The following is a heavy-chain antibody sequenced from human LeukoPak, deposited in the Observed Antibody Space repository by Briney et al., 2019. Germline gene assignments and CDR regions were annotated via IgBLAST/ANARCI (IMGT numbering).Heavy chain of an antibody. V-gene: IGHV1-46*01. CDR3: AKVPPRHDSSGYYYGYYFDY. D-gene: IGHD3-22*01. Sequence: ASVKVSCKASGYTFTSYYMHWVRQAPGQGLEWMGIINPSGGSTSYAQKFQGRVTMTRDTSTSTVYMELSSLRAEDTAVYYCAKVPPRHDSSGYYYGYYFDYWGQGTLVTVSS. J-gene: IGHJ4*02. CDR1: GYTFTSYY. CDR2: INPSGGST.